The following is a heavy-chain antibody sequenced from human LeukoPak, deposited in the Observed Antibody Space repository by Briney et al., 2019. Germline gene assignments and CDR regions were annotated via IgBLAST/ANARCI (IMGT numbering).Heavy chain of an antibody. J-gene: IGHJ3*02. CDR1: GYSISSGYY. D-gene: IGHD2-2*01. CDR3: ARLEPVVPAASSNDAFGI. Sequence: PSETLSLTCAVSGYSISSGYYWSWIRQPPGKGLEWIGSIYHSGSTYYNPSLKSRVTISVDTSKNQFSLKLSSVTAADTAVYYCARLEPVVPAASSNDAFGIWGQGTMVTVSS. V-gene: IGHV4-38-2*01. CDR2: IYHSGST.